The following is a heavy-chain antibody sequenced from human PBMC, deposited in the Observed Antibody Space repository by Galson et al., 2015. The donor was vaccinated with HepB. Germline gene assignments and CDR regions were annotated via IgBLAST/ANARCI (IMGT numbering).Heavy chain of an antibody. J-gene: IGHJ3*01. CDR2: IKQDGSEK. Sequence: SLRLSCAASRFTFSSYWMSWVRQAPGKGLEWVANIKQDGSEKYYVDSVKGRFTISRDNAKNSLYLQMNSLRAEDTALYYCARVGGSYRAYDAFDVWGQGTMVTVSS. CDR1: RFTFSSYW. D-gene: IGHD1-26*01. V-gene: IGHV3-7*01. CDR3: ARVGGSYRAYDAFDV.